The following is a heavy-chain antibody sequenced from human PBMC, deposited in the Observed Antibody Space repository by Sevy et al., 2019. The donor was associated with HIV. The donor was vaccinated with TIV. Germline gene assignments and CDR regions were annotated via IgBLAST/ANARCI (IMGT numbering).Heavy chain of an antibody. Sequence: GGSLRLSCAASGFTFSSYWMHWVRQAPGKGLEWVANIKIEGSEKHYVDSVEGRFTISRDNAKNSLYLQMNSLRAEDTAVYYCARDSPGPHDAFDIWGQGTMVTVSS. J-gene: IGHJ3*02. V-gene: IGHV3-7*01. CDR1: GFTFSSYW. CDR3: ARDSPGPHDAFDI. CDR2: IKIEGSEK.